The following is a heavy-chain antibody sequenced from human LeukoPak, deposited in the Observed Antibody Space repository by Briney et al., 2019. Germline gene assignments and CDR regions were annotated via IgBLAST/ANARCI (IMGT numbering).Heavy chain of an antibody. Sequence: ASVKVSCKASGYTFTSYDINWVRQATGQGLEWMGWKNPNSGNTGYAQKFQGRVTMTRNTSISTAYMELSSLRSEDTAVYYCARSAANYYDSSVSWFDPWGQGTLVTVSS. D-gene: IGHD3-22*01. J-gene: IGHJ5*02. CDR2: KNPNSGNT. CDR1: GYTFTSYD. V-gene: IGHV1-8*01. CDR3: ARSAANYYDSSVSWFDP.